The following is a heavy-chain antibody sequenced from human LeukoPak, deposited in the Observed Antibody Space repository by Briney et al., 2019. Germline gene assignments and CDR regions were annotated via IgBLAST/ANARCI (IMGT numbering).Heavy chain of an antibody. V-gene: IGHV3-23*01. J-gene: IGHJ6*03. D-gene: IGHD1-26*01. CDR1: GFAFRSFA. CDR3: VKSWGSTRPYYYYMAV. Sequence: GGTLRLSCAASGFAFRSFAMSWVRQAPGKGVEWGSIIGKIGDSIYYADSVKGRFTISIDNSKNTLFLQMNSLRAEDTAVYYCVKSWGSTRPYYYYMAVWGKGNSVTVSS. CDR2: IGKIGDSI.